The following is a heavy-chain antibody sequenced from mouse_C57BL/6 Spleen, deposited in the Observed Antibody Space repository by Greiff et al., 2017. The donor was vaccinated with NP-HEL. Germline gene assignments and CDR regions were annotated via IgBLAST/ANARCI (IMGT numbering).Heavy chain of an antibody. Sequence: VQLKQSGPELVKPGASVKISCKASGYTFTDYYMNWVKQSHGKSLEWIGDINPNNGGTSYIQKFKGKATLTVDKSSSTAYMELRSLTSEDSAVYYCARFTTEAMDYWGQGTSVTVSS. CDR2: INPNNGGT. CDR3: ARFTTEAMDY. V-gene: IGHV1-26*01. CDR1: GYTFTDYY. J-gene: IGHJ4*01. D-gene: IGHD1-1*01.